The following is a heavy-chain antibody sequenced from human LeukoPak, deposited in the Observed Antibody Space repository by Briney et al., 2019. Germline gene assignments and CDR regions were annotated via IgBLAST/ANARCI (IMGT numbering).Heavy chain of an antibody. V-gene: IGHV1-24*01. CDR3: ATVGGGSYPLFDY. CDR1: GYTLTELS. J-gene: IGHJ4*02. Sequence: GASVKVSCEVSGYTLTELSMHWVRQAPGKGLEWMGGFDPEDGETIYAQKFQGRVTMTEDTSTDTAYMELSSLRSEDTAVYYCATVGGGSYPLFDYWGQGTLVTVSS. D-gene: IGHD1-26*01. CDR2: FDPEDGET.